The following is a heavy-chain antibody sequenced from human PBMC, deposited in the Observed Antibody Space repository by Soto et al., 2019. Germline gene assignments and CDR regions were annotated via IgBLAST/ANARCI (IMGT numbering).Heavy chain of an antibody. Sequence: QVQLQESGPGLVKPSETLSLTCTVSGGSISSYYWSWIRQPPGKGLEWIGYIYYCGTTNYNPSLXRRVXIXLDTSKNQFSLKLSSVTAADTAVYYCARRYGSAFDIWGQGTMVTVSS. CDR1: GGSISSYY. J-gene: IGHJ3*02. V-gene: IGHV4-59*01. CDR2: IYYCGTT. D-gene: IGHD3-10*01. CDR3: ARRYGSAFDI.